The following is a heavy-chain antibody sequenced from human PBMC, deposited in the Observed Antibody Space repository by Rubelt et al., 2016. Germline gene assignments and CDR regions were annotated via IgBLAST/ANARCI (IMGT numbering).Heavy chain of an antibody. V-gene: IGHV4-34*01. CDR1: GGSFSGYY. CDR2: INHSGST. J-gene: IGHJ1*01. Sequence: GGSFSGYYWIWIRQPPGKGLEWIGEINHSGSTNYNPSLKSRVTISVDTSKNQFSLKLSSVTAADTAVYYCARDLTPEYFQHWGQGTLVTVSS. CDR3: ARDLTPEYFQH.